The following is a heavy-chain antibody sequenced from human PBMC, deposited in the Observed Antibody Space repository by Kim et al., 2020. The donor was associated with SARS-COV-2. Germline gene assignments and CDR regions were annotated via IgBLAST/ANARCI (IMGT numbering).Heavy chain of an antibody. CDR3: ARETYSSGWDPGWFDP. Sequence: SETLSLTCTVSGGSISSYYWSWIRQPPGKGLEWIGYIYYSGSTNYNPSLKSRVTISVDTSKNQFSLKLSSVTAADTAVYYCARETYSSGWDPGWFDPWGQGTLVTVSS. D-gene: IGHD6-19*01. CDR1: GGSISSYY. CDR2: IYYSGST. V-gene: IGHV4-59*01. J-gene: IGHJ5*02.